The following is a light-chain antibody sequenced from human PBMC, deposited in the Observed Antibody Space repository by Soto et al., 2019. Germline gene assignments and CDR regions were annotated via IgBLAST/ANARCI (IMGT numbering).Light chain of an antibody. CDR2: EVS. CDR3: SSYTSRSTLYV. J-gene: IGLJ1*01. V-gene: IGLV2-14*01. Sequence: QAVVTQPASVSGSPGQSITISCTGTSSDVGGYVYVSWYQHHPGKAPKLIIYEVSNRPSGVSNRFSGSKSGNTASLTISGLQAEDEADYYCSSYTSRSTLYVFGIGTKLTVL. CDR1: SSDVGGYVY.